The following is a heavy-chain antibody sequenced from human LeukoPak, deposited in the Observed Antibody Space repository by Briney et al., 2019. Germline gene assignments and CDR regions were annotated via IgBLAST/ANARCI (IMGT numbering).Heavy chain of an antibody. V-gene: IGHV5-51*01. CDR3: ARGTAGTTPDYYYFGFDV. J-gene: IGHJ6*02. D-gene: IGHD1-7*01. CDR1: GYRFTDYW. Sequence: GESLKISCKGSGYRFTDYWIGWVRQMPGKGLEWMGIIYPGDSDTRYSPAFQGQVTISADKSINTAHLQWSSLKAWDTAMYYCARGTAGTTPDYYYFGFDVWGQGTTVRVSS. CDR2: IYPGDSDT.